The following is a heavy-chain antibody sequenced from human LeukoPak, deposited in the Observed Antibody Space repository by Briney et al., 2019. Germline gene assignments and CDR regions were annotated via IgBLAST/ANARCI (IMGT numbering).Heavy chain of an antibody. CDR3: ARSPHILTGENFDY. D-gene: IGHD3-9*01. CDR2: INPNHGDT. J-gene: IGHJ4*02. CDR1: GYTFTSYG. Sequence: RASVKVSCKASGYTFTSYGISWVRQAPGQGLEWMGWINPNHGDTNYAQKFQDRVSMTRDTSISTAYMHLSRLRSADTAVYYCARSPHILTGENFDYWGQGTLLTVSS. V-gene: IGHV1-2*02.